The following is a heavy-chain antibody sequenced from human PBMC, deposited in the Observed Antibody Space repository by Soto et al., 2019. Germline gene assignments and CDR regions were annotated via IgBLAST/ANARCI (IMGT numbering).Heavy chain of an antibody. D-gene: IGHD2-2*01. Sequence: APVKGSRQGSGFTFSTYWISLVRQGPGQGVEWMGWISAYNGNTNYAQKLQGRVTMTTDTSTSTAYMELRSLRSDDTAVYYCARASDLGYCSSTSCYWFDPWGQGTLVTAPQ. CDR1: GFTFSTYW. CDR2: ISAYNGNT. J-gene: IGHJ5*02. CDR3: ARASDLGYCSSTSCYWFDP. V-gene: IGHV1-18*01.